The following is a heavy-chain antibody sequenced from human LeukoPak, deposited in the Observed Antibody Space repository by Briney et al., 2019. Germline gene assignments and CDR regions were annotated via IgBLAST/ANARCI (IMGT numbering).Heavy chain of an antibody. J-gene: IGHJ4*02. D-gene: IGHD3-10*01. CDR1: GYRFTSYW. V-gene: IGHV5-10-1*01. CDR2: IDPSDSYT. CDR3: ASYGSGVAFDY. Sequence: GESLKISCKGSGYRFTSYWISWVRQMPGKGLEWMGRIDPSDSYTNYSPSFQGHVTISADKSISTAYLQWSSLKASDTAMYYCASYGSGVAFDYWGQGTLVTVSS.